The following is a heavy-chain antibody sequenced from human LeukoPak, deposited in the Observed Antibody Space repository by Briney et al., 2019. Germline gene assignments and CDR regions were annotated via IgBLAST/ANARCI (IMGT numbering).Heavy chain of an antibody. J-gene: IGHJ3*02. D-gene: IGHD3-3*01. V-gene: IGHV1-69*13. Sequence: SVKVSCKASGGSFSSYAISWVRQAPGQGLEWMGGIIPIFGTANYAQKFQGRVTITADESTSTAYMELSSLRSEDTAVYYCARVDISLGVGGAFDIWGQGTMVTVSS. CDR3: ARVDISLGVGGAFDI. CDR2: IIPIFGTA. CDR1: GGSFSSYA.